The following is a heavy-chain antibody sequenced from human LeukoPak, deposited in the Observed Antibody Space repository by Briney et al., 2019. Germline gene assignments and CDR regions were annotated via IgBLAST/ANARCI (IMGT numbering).Heavy chain of an antibody. CDR1: GYTFTNYA. Sequence: GASVKVSCKASGYTFTNYAIHWVRQAPGQRLEWMGWINAGNGNTKYSQKFQARVTITTDTSASTAYMELNSLRAEDTAVYYCARVRYSSSWDFDYWGQGTLVTVSS. D-gene: IGHD6-13*01. CDR3: ARVRYSSSWDFDY. CDR2: INAGNGNT. J-gene: IGHJ4*02. V-gene: IGHV1-3*01.